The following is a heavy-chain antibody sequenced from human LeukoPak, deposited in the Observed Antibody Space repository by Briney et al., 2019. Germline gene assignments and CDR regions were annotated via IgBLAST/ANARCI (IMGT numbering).Heavy chain of an antibody. CDR1: GFAFSDFS. CDR2: ISGNGIYI. J-gene: IGHJ4*02. Sequence: PGGSLRLSCSASGFAFSDFSMNWVRQAPGEGLEWVSSISGNGIYIFDADSVKGRFTISRDNAQNSLYLQMDSLRADDSAIYFCVRELPRTYTYGWPFDYWGQGTLVSVSS. V-gene: IGHV3-21*01. D-gene: IGHD5-18*01. CDR3: VRELPRTYTYGWPFDY.